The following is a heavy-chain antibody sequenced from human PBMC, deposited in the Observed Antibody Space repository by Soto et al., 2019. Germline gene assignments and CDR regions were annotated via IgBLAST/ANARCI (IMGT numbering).Heavy chain of an antibody. D-gene: IGHD1-26*01. CDR1: GYTFTTYY. V-gene: IGHV1-46*01. Sequence: QVQLVQSGAEVKKPGASVKVSCETSGYTFTTYYMHWVRRAPGQGLEWMGMINPSGGSTSYAQKFQGRVTMTRDTSTRTIYMELSSLRRDDTAIYYCARAGTGSYLNAFDVWGQGTMVTVSS. J-gene: IGHJ3*01. CDR3: ARAGTGSYLNAFDV. CDR2: INPSGGST.